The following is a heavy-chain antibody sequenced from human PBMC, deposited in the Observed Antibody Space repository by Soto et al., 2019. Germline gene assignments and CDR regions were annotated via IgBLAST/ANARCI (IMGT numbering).Heavy chain of an antibody. CDR1: GLHLKSHW. Sequence: PGVCMRLSCEASGLHLKSHWMSWVRQAPGKGLEWVANIKQDGSGKNYVDSVKGRFTISRDNAKNSLYLQMNSLRAEDTAVYYCARDAEDGSGYPVCWGQGT. J-gene: IGHJ4*02. D-gene: IGHD3-22*01. CDR3: ARDAEDGSGYPVC. V-gene: IGHV3-7*01. CDR2: IKQDGSGK.